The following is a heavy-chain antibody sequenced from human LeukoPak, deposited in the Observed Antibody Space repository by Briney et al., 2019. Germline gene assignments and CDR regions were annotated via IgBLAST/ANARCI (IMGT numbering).Heavy chain of an antibody. CDR1: GFTVSSNY. CDR3: ASRDYFDY. Sequence: GGSLRLSCAASGFTVSSNYMSWVRQAPGKGLEWVSVIYSGGSTYYADSVKGRFTISRDNAKNSLYLQMNSLRDEDTAVYYCASRDYFDYWGQGTLVTVSS. J-gene: IGHJ4*02. V-gene: IGHV3-53*01. CDR2: IYSGGST.